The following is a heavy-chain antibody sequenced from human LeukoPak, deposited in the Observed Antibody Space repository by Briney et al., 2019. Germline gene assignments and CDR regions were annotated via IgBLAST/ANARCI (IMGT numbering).Heavy chain of an antibody. CDR1: GYTFTGYY. Sequence: ASVKVSCKASGYTFTGYYMHWVRQAPGQGLEWMGWINPNSGGTNYAQKFQGRVTMTRDTSISTAYMERSRLRSDDTAVYYCAKGAHYHDSSEGFDYWGQGTLVSVSS. V-gene: IGHV1-2*02. J-gene: IGHJ4*02. D-gene: IGHD3-22*01. CDR2: INPNSGGT. CDR3: AKGAHYHDSSEGFDY.